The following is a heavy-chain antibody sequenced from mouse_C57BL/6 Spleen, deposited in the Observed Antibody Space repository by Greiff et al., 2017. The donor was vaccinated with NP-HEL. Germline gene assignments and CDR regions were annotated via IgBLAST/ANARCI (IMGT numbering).Heavy chain of an antibody. CDR1: GFSLTSYG. CDR3: ARNYGERVWYAMDY. J-gene: IGHJ4*01. V-gene: IGHV2-2*01. CDR2: IWSGGST. D-gene: IGHD1-1*01. Sequence: VHLVESGPGLVQPSQSLSITCTVSGFSLTSYGVHWVRQSPGKGLEWLGVIWSGGSTDYNAAFISRLSISKDNSKSQVFFKMNSLQADDTAICYCARNYGERVWYAMDYWGQGTSVTVSS.